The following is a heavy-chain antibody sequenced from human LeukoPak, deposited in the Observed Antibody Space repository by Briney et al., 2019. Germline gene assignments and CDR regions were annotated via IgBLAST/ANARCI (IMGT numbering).Heavy chain of an antibody. D-gene: IGHD3-10*01. CDR2: INHSGST. Sequence: SETLSLTCAVYGGSFSGYYWSWIRQPPGKGLEWIGEINHSGSTNYNPSLKSRVTISVDTSKNQFSLKLSSVTAADTAVYYCTRLAFGAWGPFDYWGQGALVTVSS. CDR1: GGSFSGYY. CDR3: TRLAFGAWGPFDY. V-gene: IGHV4-34*01. J-gene: IGHJ4*02.